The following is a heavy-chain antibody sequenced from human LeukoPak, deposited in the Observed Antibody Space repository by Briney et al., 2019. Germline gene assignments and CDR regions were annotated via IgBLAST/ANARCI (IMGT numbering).Heavy chain of an antibody. J-gene: IGHJ4*02. Sequence: ASVKVSCKASGYTFTGYYMHWVRQAPGHGLEWMGWINPKSGATNYTQKFQGRVTMTRDTSISTAYMELGRLTSDDTAVYYCARTSDFDYWGQGTLVTVSS. CDR3: ARTSDFDY. V-gene: IGHV1-2*02. CDR1: GYTFTGYY. CDR2: INPKSGAT.